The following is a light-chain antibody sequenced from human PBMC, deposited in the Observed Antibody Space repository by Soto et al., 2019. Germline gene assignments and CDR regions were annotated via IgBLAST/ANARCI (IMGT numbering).Light chain of an antibody. CDR3: QNYNTAPSK. CDR1: QGISNY. J-gene: IGKJ1*01. V-gene: IGKV1-27*01. CDR2: AAS. Sequence: DIQMTQSPSSLSASVGDRVTITCRASQGISNYLAWYQQKPGKVPKLLIYAASTLQSGFPSRFSGSGSGTDFTLTITSLQPEAVATYYSQNYNTAPSKFGQSTKVDIK.